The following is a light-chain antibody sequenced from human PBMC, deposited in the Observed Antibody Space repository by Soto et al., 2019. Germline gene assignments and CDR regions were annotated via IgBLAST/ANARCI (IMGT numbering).Light chain of an antibody. CDR3: QQSRT. V-gene: IGKV3-11*01. CDR1: QSVSSY. CDR2: DAS. Sequence: EIVSTQSPATLSLSPGERATLSCRASQSVSSYLAWYQQKPGQAPRLLIYDASNRATGIPARFSGSGSGTDFTLTISSLEPEDVAVYYCQQSRTFGGGTKVDIK. J-gene: IGKJ4*01.